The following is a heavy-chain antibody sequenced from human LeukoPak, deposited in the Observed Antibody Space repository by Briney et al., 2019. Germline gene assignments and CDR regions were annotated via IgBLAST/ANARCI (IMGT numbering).Heavy chain of an antibody. J-gene: IGHJ3*02. V-gene: IGHV3-48*03. CDR1: GFTFSSYE. CDR2: IFSSSSTI. Sequence: PGGSLRLSCAASGFTFSSYEMNWVRQAPGKGLEWISYIFSSSSTIYYADSVKGRFTISRDNARNSLFLQMNSLRVEDTAVYYCARDQYGGNVFDAFEIWGQGTMVTISS. CDR3: ARDQYGGNVFDAFEI. D-gene: IGHD4-23*01.